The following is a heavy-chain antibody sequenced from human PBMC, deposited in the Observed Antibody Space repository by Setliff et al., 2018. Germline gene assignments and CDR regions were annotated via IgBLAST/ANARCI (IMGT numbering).Heavy chain of an antibody. CDR3: ARDNTIVGATDY. CDR2: TYYNGTA. V-gene: IGHV4-39*02. CDR1: GGSISGSHYS. J-gene: IGHJ4*02. Sequence: SETLSLTCSVSGGSISGSHYSWVWMRQPPGKRLEWIGSTYYNGTAYYNPSLQSRVAISVDTSKNYFSLDVNSVTAADTAVYFCARDNTIVGATDYWGQGTLVTVSS. D-gene: IGHD1-26*01.